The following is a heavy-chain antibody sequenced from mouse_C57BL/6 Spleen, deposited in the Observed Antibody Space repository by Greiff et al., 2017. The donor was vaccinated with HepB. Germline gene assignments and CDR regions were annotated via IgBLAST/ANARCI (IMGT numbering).Heavy chain of an antibody. D-gene: IGHD1-2*01. J-gene: IGHJ2*01. V-gene: IGHV1-81*01. Sequence: VQLQQSGAELARPGASVKLSCKASGYTFTSYGISWVKQRTGQGLEWIGEIYPRSGNTYYNEKFKGKATLTADKSSSTAYLELRSLTSEDSAFYFSAIYYGAGYFGYWGQGTTLTVSS. CDR1: GYTFTSYG. CDR2: IYPRSGNT. CDR3: AIYYGAGYFGY.